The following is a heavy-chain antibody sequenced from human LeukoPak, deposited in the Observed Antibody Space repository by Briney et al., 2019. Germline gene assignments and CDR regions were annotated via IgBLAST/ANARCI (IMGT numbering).Heavy chain of an antibody. J-gene: IGHJ4*02. CDR1: GFTFSSYG. CDR2: ISYDGSNK. D-gene: IGHD1-26*01. CDR3: AKGKYSGSNRHPFDY. Sequence: GRSLRLSCAASGFTFSSYGMHWVRQAPGKGLEWVAVISYDGSNKYYADSVKGRFTISRDNSKNTLYLQMNSLRAEDTAVYYCAKGKYSGSNRHPFDYWGQGTLVTVSS. V-gene: IGHV3-30*18.